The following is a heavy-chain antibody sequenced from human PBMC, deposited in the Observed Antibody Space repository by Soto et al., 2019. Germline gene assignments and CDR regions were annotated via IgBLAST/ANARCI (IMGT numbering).Heavy chain of an antibody. CDR1: GGTFSSYA. Sequence: SVKVSCKASGGTFSSYAISWVRQAPGQGLEWMGGIIPIFGTANYAQKFQGRVTITADESASTAYMELSSLRSEDTAVYYCASESRYCSGGSCYFLPGIDYWGQGTLVTVSS. V-gene: IGHV1-69*13. D-gene: IGHD2-15*01. CDR2: IIPIFGTA. J-gene: IGHJ4*02. CDR3: ASESRYCSGGSCYFLPGIDY.